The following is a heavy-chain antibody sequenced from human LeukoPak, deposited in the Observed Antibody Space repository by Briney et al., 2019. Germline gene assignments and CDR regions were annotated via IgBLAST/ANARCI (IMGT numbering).Heavy chain of an antibody. CDR3: ARGVRRFLEWVSMDV. J-gene: IGHJ6*03. D-gene: IGHD3-3*01. Sequence: GGSLRLSCAASGFTFSIYSMNWVRQAPGKGLEWVSYVSNSSSTIYYADSVKGRFTISRDNAKNLLYLQMNSLRAEDTAVYYCARGVRRFLEWVSMDVWGKGTTVTVSS. CDR2: VSNSSSTI. V-gene: IGHV3-48*01. CDR1: GFTFSIYS.